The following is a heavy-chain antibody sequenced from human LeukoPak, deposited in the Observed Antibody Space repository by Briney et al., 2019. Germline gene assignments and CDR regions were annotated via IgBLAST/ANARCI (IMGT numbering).Heavy chain of an antibody. CDR3: ARDLPSSGWEVYYYYYMDV. Sequence: GASVKVSCKASGGTFSSYAISWVRQAPGQGLEWMGWISAYNGNTNYAQKLQGRVTMTTDTSTSTAYMELRSLRSDDTAVYYCARDLPSSGWEVYYYYYMDVWGKGTTVTISS. CDR2: ISAYNGNT. D-gene: IGHD6-19*01. J-gene: IGHJ6*03. V-gene: IGHV1-18*01. CDR1: GGTFSSYA.